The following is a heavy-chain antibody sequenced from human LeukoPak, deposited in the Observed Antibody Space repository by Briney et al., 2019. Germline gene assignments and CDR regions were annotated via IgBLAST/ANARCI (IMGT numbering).Heavy chain of an antibody. D-gene: IGHD1-26*01. CDR3: AREDAGGTYSFDY. CDR2: IQSDGSTT. CDR1: GFTFRSYW. V-gene: IGHV3-74*03. Sequence: GGSLRLSCAASGFTFRSYWMHWVRQTPGKGLVWVSGIQSDGSTTTYADFVKGRFTISRDNSKNTLYLQMDSLTAEDTAVYYCAREDAGGTYSFDYWGQGILVTVSS. J-gene: IGHJ4*02.